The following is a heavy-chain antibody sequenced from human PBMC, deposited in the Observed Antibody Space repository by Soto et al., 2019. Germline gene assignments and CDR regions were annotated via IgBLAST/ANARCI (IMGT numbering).Heavy chain of an antibody. CDR1: GFPFTSYG. D-gene: IGHD3-10*01. CDR2: ISYDGSDK. V-gene: IGHV3-30*03. CDR3: VGGQYYFDY. Sequence: QVQLVESGGGVVQPGRSLRLSCAASGFPFTSYGMHWVREGPDKGLEWAAVISYDGSDKYYADSVKGRFTISRDNSKNTLYLQMNSLRPEDTALYYCVGGQYYFDYRGQGTLVIVSS. J-gene: IGHJ4*02.